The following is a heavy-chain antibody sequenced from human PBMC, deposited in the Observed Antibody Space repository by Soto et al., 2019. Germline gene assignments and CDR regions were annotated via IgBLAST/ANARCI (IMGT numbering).Heavy chain of an antibody. CDR1: GGTFNNYA. Sequence: QVLLVQSGPEVKKPGSSVKVSCKASGGTFNNYAINWVPQAPGKGLEWMGGIIPTFGTGNHAQKFQGRVMITADESTTTAYTELNSLRSEDTAIYYCASFDGTLVRGGRSSPYEMDVWGQGTRVSGSS. CDR3: ASFDGTLVRGGRSSPYEMDV. V-gene: IGHV1-69*01. J-gene: IGHJ6*02. CDR2: IIPTFGTG. D-gene: IGHD3-10*01.